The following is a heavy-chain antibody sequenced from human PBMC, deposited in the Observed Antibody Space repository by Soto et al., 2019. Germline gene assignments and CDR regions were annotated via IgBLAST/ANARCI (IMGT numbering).Heavy chain of an antibody. V-gene: IGHV4-30-4*01. CDR3: ARGDAYYDILTGYLDP. J-gene: IGHJ5*02. CDR1: GGSISSGDYY. CDR2: IYYSGST. Sequence: SETLSLTCTVSGGSISSGDYYLRWIRQPPGKGLEWIGYIYYSGSTYYNPSLKSRVTISVDTSKNQFSLKLSSVTAADTAVYYCARGDAYYDILTGYLDPWGQGTLVTVSS. D-gene: IGHD3-9*01.